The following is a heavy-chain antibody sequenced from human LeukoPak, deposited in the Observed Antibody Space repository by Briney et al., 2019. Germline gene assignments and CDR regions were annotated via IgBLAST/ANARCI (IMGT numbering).Heavy chain of an antibody. V-gene: IGHV4-59*08. D-gene: IGHD3-10*01. CDR3: ARGGSRITMVRGVIIGGDY. Sequence: SETLSLTCTVSGGSISSYYWSWIRQPPGKGLEWLGYIYYSGSTNYNPSLKSRVTISVDTSKNQFSLKLSSVTAADTAVYYCARGGSRITMVRGVIIGGDYWGQGTLVTVSS. CDR1: GGSISSYY. CDR2: IYYSGST. J-gene: IGHJ4*02.